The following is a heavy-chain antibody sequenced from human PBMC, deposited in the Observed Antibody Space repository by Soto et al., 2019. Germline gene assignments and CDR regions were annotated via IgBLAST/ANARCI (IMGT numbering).Heavy chain of an antibody. J-gene: IGHJ4*02. V-gene: IGHV4-34*01. D-gene: IGHD3-9*01. CDR3: ARRGAILSGYYDS. CDR2: INHSGST. Sequence: PSETLSLTCAVYGGSFSGYYWTWIRQPPGTGLEWIGEINHSGSTNYNPSLKSRVTISVDTSKNQFSLKLSSVTAADTAVYYCARRGAILSGYYDSWGQGILVTVSS. CDR1: GGSFSGYY.